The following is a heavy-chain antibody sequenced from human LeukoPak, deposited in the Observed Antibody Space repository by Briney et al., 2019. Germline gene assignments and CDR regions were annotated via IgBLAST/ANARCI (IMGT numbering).Heavy chain of an antibody. J-gene: IGHJ4*02. CDR3: ARGPGDSSGYYYY. D-gene: IGHD3-22*01. CDR1: GFTFGDYA. CDR2: INHSGST. Sequence: LRLSCTASGFTFGDYAMSWFRQPPGKGLEWIGEINHSGSTNYNPSLKSRVTISVDTSKNQFSLKLSSVTAADTAVYYCARGPGDSSGYYYYWGQGTLVTVSS. V-gene: IGHV4-34*01.